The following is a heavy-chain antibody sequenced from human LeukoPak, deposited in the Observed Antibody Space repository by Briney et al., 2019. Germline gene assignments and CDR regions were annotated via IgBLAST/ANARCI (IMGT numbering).Heavy chain of an antibody. D-gene: IGHD1-26*01. J-gene: IGHJ3*02. CDR3: ARGKWELLRSRNMPGHDASDI. CDR1: GGTFSSYA. Sequence: ASVEVSCKASGGTFSSYAISWVRQAPGQGLEWMGGIIPIFGTANYAQKFQGRVTITADESTSTAYMELSSLRSEDTGVYYCARGKWELLRSRNMPGHDASDIWGQGTMVTVSS. CDR2: IIPIFGTA. V-gene: IGHV1-69*13.